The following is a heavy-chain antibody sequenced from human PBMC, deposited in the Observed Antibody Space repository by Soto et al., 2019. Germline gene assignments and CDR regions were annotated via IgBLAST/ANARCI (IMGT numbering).Heavy chain of an antibody. CDR2: ISGSGGST. CDR3: AKDITAPLIFGVVSPSFYYMYV. J-gene: IGHJ6*03. V-gene: IGHV3-23*01. CDR1: GFTFSSYA. D-gene: IGHD3-3*01. Sequence: GGSLRLSCAASGFTFSSYAMSWVRQAPGKGLEWVSAISGSGGSTYYADSVKGRFTISRDNSKNTLYLQMNSLRAEDTAVYYCAKDITAPLIFGVVSPSFYYMYVWGKGTTVTVSS.